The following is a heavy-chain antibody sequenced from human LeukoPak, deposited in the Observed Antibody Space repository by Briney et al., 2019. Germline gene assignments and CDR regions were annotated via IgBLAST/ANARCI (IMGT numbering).Heavy chain of an antibody. D-gene: IGHD3-22*01. V-gene: IGHV1-2*02. CDR1: GYTFTGYY. Sequence: ASVKVSCKASGYTFTGYYMHWVRQAPGQGLEWMGWINPNSGGTNYAQKFQGRVTMTRDTSISTAYMELSRLRSDDTAVYYCARDDGLLREGRDFDYWGQGTLVTVSS. J-gene: IGHJ4*02. CDR2: INPNSGGT. CDR3: ARDDGLLREGRDFDY.